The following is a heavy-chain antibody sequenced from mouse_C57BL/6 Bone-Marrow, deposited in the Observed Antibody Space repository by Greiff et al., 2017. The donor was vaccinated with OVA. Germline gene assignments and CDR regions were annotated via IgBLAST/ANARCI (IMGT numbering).Heavy chain of an antibody. CDR3: ARYEGTYYYGPFDY. J-gene: IGHJ2*01. V-gene: IGHV1-39*01. D-gene: IGHD1-1*01. CDR2: INPNYGTT. CDR1: GYSFTDYN. Sequence: VQLQQSGPELVKPGASVKISCKASGYSFTDYNMNWVKQSNGQSLEWIGVINPNYGTTSYNQQFKGKATLTVDQASSPAYMQRNSLTSEDAAVYYCARYEGTYYYGPFDYWGQGTTLTVSA.